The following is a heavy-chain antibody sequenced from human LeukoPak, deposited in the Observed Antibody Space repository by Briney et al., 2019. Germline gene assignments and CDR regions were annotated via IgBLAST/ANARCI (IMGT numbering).Heavy chain of an antibody. CDR3: ATGGGYRFAY. J-gene: IGHJ4*02. V-gene: IGHV7-4-1*02. Sequence: ASVKVSCKASGYSITNYAILWVRLAPGQGLEWMGWINTNTEKSTYAPGFTGRYVFSLDSSVNAAYLQISSLKAEDTALYYCATGGGYRFAYWGQGTLVTVSS. D-gene: IGHD6-25*01. CDR2: INTNTEKS. CDR1: GYSITNYA.